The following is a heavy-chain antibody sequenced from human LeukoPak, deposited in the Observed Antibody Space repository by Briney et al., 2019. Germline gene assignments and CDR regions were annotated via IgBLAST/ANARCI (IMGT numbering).Heavy chain of an antibody. CDR3: ARGRNYYDSSGYLNGFDY. Sequence: SQTLSLTCAISGDSVSSNSAAWNWIRQSPSRGLEWLGRTYYRSEWYNDYAVSVKSRITINPDTSKNQFSLQLNSVTPEDTAVYYCARGRNYYDSSGYLNGFDYWGQGTLVTVSS. D-gene: IGHD3-22*01. CDR1: GDSVSSNSAA. CDR2: TYYRSEWYN. J-gene: IGHJ4*02. V-gene: IGHV6-1*01.